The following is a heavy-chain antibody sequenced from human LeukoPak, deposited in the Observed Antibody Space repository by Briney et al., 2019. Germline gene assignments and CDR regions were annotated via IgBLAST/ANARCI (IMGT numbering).Heavy chain of an antibody. J-gene: IGHJ6*02. D-gene: IGHD6-13*01. V-gene: IGHV4-34*01. CDR2: INHSGST. CDR3: ARGKGSSCYIYGMDV. Sequence: PSETLSLTCAVYGGSFSGYYWSWIRQPPGKGLEWIGEINHSGSTNYNPSLKSRVTISVDTSKNQFSLKLSSVTAADTAVYYCARGKGSSCYIYGMDVWGQGTTVTVSS. CDR1: GGSFSGYY.